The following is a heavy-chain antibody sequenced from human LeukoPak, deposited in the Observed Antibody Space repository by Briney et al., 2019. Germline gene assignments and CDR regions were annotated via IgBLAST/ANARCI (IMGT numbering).Heavy chain of an antibody. CDR1: GYTFTSYY. V-gene: IGHV1-46*01. Sequence: GASVKASCKASGYTFTSYYMHWVRQAPGQGLEWMGIINPSGGSTSYAQKFQGRVTMTRDTSTSTVYMELSSLRSEDTAVYYCARDHSGYEVDYWGQGTLVTVSS. D-gene: IGHD5-12*01. CDR3: ARDHSGYEVDY. J-gene: IGHJ4*02. CDR2: INPSGGST.